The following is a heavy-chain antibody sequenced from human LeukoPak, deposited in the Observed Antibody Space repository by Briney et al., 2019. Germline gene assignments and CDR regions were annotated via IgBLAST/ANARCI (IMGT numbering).Heavy chain of an antibody. V-gene: IGHV3-30*02. D-gene: IGHD4-17*01. CDR2: IQYDGSNK. Sequence: PGGSLRLSCAASRFTFSTCDMHWVRQAPGKGLEWVAFIQYDGSNKYYADSAKGRFTISRDNSKNTLYLQMNSLRAEDTAVYYCAKDFRNYGDYPRGWGQGTLVTVSS. CDR3: AKDFRNYGDYPRG. CDR1: RFTFSTCD. J-gene: IGHJ4*02.